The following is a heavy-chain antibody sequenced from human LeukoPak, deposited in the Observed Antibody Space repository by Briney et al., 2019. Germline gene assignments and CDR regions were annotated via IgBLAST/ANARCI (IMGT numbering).Heavy chain of an antibody. D-gene: IGHD5-12*01. CDR3: AIGSRFDY. CDR2: IYHSGST. J-gene: IGHJ4*02. CDR1: GGSISSGGYS. Sequence: SETLSLTCAVSGGSISSGGYSWSWIRQPPGKGLEWIGYIYHSGSTYYNPSLKSRVTISVDRSKNQFSLKLSSVTAADTAVYYCAIGSRFDYWGQGTLVTVSS. V-gene: IGHV4-30-2*02.